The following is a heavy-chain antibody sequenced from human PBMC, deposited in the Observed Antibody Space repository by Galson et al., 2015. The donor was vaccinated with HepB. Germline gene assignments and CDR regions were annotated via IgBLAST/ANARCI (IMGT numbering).Heavy chain of an antibody. CDR1: GYTFTGYY. CDR3: ARGAYSDV. Sequence: SVKVSCKASGYTFTGYYMHWVRQAPGQDLEWLGWINPNSGGTNYTQTFQGRVTMTRDTSISTAYMELSRLRSDDTALYYCARGAYSDVWGQGTTVTVSS. D-gene: IGHD2-15*01. J-gene: IGHJ6*02. V-gene: IGHV1-2*02. CDR2: INPNSGGT.